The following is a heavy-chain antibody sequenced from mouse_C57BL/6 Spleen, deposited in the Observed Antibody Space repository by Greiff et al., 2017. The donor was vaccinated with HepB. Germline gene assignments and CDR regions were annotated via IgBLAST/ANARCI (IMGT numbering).Heavy chain of an antibody. J-gene: IGHJ4*01. D-gene: IGHD2-12*01. CDR2: IYPGSGST. CDR3: ARGGYSVYAMDY. CDR1: GYTFTSYW. V-gene: IGHV1-55*01. Sequence: VKLQQPGAELVKPGASVKMSCKASGYTFTSYWITWVKQRPGQGLEWIGDIYPGSGSTNYNEKFKSKATLTVDTSSSTAYMQLSSLTSEDSAVYYCARGGYSVYAMDYWGQGTSVTVSS.